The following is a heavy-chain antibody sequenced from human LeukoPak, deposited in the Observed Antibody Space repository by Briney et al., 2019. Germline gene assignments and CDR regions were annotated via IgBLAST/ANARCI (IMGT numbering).Heavy chain of an antibody. CDR3: AKDLIWYSSS. J-gene: IGHJ4*02. CDR1: GFTLTSYA. V-gene: IGHV3-23*01. D-gene: IGHD6-13*01. Sequence: GGSLRLSCAASGFTLTSYAMSWVRQAPGQGLEWVSAISVSGGSAYYADSVKGRFTISRDNSKNTLYLQMNSLRAEDTAVYYCAKDLIWYSSSWGQGTLVTVSS. CDR2: ISVSGGSA.